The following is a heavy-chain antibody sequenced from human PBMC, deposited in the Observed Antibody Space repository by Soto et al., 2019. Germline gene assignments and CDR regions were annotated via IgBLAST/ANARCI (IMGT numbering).Heavy chain of an antibody. Sequence: XGSLRLSCEASGFTLSSSVMHWVRQAPGKRLEWLSVISVDGRNDLHAGAVKGRFTISRDISKNMVYLQMNDLRPDDTAMYFCAKEGDTSGRCGCFNIWGQGTMVTVSS. CDR2: ISVDGRND. CDR3: AKEGDTSGRCGCFNI. V-gene: IGHV3-30*18. J-gene: IGHJ3*02. D-gene: IGHD6-19*01. CDR1: GFTLSSSV.